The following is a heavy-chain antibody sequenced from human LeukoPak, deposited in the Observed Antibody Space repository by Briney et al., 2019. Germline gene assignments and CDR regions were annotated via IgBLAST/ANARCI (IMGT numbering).Heavy chain of an antibody. J-gene: IGHJ5*02. V-gene: IGHV4-34*01. CDR3: ARVVGGPSWFDP. Sequence: SETLSLTCAVYGGSFSGYYWSWIRQPPGKGLEWIGEINHSGSTNYNPSLRRRGTISVDTSKNQFSLKLSSVTAADTAVYYCARVVGGPSWFDPWGQGTLVTVSS. D-gene: IGHD3-10*01. CDR2: INHSGST. CDR1: GGSFSGYY.